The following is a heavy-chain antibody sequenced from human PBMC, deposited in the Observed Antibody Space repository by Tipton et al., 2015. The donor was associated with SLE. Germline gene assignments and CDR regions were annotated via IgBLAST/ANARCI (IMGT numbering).Heavy chain of an antibody. D-gene: IGHD1-26*01. J-gene: IGHJ4*02. CDR3: AIRIVGATSFDY. V-gene: IGHV4-34*01. Sequence: TLSLTCAVYGGSFSGYYWSWIRQPPGKGLEWIGEINHTGSTNYNPSLKSRVTISVDTSKNQFSLKLSSVTAADTAVYYCAIRIVGATSFDYWGQGTLVTVSS. CDR1: GGSFSGYY. CDR2: INHTGST.